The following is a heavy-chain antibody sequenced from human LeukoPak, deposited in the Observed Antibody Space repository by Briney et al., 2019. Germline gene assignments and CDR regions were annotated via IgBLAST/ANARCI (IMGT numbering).Heavy chain of an antibody. V-gene: IGHV4-59*01. CDR2: IYDSETT. J-gene: IGHJ4*02. D-gene: IGHD6-13*01. CDR3: ARGFGSSWYYFDY. Sequence: SETLSLTCTVSGDSITSYYWSWIRQAPGKGLEWIGYIYDSETTRYNPPLRSRVTISLDTSKKQFSLKLSSVTAADTAVYYCARGFGSSWYYFDYWGQGTLATVSS. CDR1: GDSITSYY.